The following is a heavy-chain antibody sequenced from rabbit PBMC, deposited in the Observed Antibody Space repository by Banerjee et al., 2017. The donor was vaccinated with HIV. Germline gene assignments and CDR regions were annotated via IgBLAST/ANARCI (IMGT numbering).Heavy chain of an antibody. CDR3: ARAPSSSGWAFNL. CDR2: INTSSGNT. D-gene: IGHD4-1*01. CDR1: GIDFTSYYY. J-gene: IGHJ4*01. V-gene: IGHV1S40*01. Sequence: QQLEESGGGLVKPGGTLTLTCKASGIDFTSYYYMCWVRQAPGKGLELIACINTSSGNTVYASWAKGRFTISKTSSTTVTLQMTSLTAADTATYFCARAPSSSGWAFNLWGPGTLVTVS.